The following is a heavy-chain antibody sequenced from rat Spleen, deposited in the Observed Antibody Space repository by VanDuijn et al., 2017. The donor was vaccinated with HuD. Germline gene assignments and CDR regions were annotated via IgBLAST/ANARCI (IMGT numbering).Heavy chain of an antibody. V-gene: IGHV5-7*01. Sequence: EVQLVESGGGLIQPGRSLKLSCAASEFTFSDYYMAWVRQGPTKGLEWVATISYGDSFGHSSTYYRDSVKGRFTISRDNAKSTLSLQMDSLRSEDTATYYCARNLPGDRDWFAYWGQGTLVTVSS. CDR1: EFTFSDYY. J-gene: IGHJ3*01. D-gene: IGHD1-4*01. CDR2: ISYGDSFGHSST. CDR3: ARNLPGDRDWFAY.